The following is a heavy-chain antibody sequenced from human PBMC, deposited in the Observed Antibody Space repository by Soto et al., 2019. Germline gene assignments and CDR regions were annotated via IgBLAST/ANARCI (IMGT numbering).Heavy chain of an antibody. V-gene: IGHV3-30*18. CDR2: ISYDGSNK. J-gene: IGHJ6*02. D-gene: IGHD6-19*01. CDR1: GFTFSSYG. CDR3: AKDRDSSGWFSGYYGVDV. Sequence: GGSLRLSCAASGFTFSSYGMHWVRQAPGKGLEWVALISYDGSNKYYADSVKGRFTISRDNSKNTLSLQVSSLRPEDTAVYYCAKDRDSSGWFSGYYGVDVWGQGTTVTVSS.